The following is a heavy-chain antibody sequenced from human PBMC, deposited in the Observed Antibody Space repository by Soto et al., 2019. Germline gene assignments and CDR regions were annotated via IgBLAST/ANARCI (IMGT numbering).Heavy chain of an antibody. Sequence: SETLSLTCAVYGGSFSGYYWSWIRQPPGKGLEWIGEINHSGSTNYNPSLKSRVTISVDTSKNHFSLRLSSVTAADTAVYYCAREETAFAFDIWGQGTMVTVSS. CDR2: INHSGST. J-gene: IGHJ3*02. CDR1: GGSFSGYY. D-gene: IGHD2-21*02. CDR3: AREETAFAFDI. V-gene: IGHV4-34*01.